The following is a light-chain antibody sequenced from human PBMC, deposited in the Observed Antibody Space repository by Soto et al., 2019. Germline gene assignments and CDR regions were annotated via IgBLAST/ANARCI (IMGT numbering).Light chain of an antibody. J-gene: IGLJ3*02. V-gene: IGLV2-14*03. CDR2: DVD. Sequence: QSVLTQATSVSGCPGQSITISCTGVSSDIGGYNHVSWYQQHPGNVPRLIIYDVDNRPLGISNRFSGSQSGNTASLSISGLQAEDEADYYCCAYTARTTLSWVFGGGTKVTAL. CDR3: CAYTARTTLSWV. CDR1: SSDIGGYNH.